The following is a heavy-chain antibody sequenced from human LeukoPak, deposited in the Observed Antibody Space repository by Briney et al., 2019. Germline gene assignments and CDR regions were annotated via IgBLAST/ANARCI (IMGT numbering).Heavy chain of an antibody. Sequence: GESLKISCKGSGYSFTSYWIGWVRQMPGKGLEWMGIIYPGDSDTRYSLSFQGQVTISADKSISTAYLQWSSLKASDTAMYYCARAGSWFGESRDAFDIWGQGTMVTVSS. D-gene: IGHD3-10*01. CDR2: IYPGDSDT. CDR3: ARAGSWFGESRDAFDI. J-gene: IGHJ3*02. CDR1: GYSFTSYW. V-gene: IGHV5-51*01.